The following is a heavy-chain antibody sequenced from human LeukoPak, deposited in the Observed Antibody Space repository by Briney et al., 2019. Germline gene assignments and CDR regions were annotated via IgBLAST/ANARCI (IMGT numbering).Heavy chain of an antibody. CDR1: GYTFTGYY. CDR2: INPNSGGT. D-gene: IGHD3-22*01. Sequence: ASVKVSCKASGYTFTGYYMHWVRQAPGQGLEWMGRINPNSGGTNYAQKFQGRVTMTRDTSISTAYMELSRLRSDDTAVYYCARVSSASGYYYYYWGQGTLVTVSS. CDR3: ARVSSASGYYYYY. J-gene: IGHJ4*02. V-gene: IGHV1-2*06.